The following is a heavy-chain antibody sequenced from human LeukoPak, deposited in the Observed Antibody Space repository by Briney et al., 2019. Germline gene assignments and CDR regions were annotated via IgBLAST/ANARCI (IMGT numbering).Heavy chain of an antibody. V-gene: IGHV4-59*01. J-gene: IGHJ4*02. Sequence: SETLSLTCTVSGGSISSDYGSWLRQSPGKGLEWIGYIYYSGITSYNPSLKSRVTISLDTSKNQFSLKLSSVTAADTAVYYCARGANWGSPDYWGQGTLVTVSS. CDR3: ARGANWGSPDY. D-gene: IGHD7-27*01. CDR1: GGSISSDY. CDR2: IYYSGIT.